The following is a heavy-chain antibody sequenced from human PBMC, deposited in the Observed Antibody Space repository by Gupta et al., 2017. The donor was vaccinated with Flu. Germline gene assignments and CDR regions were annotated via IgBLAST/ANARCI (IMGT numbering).Heavy chain of an antibody. CDR2: IKSDERRE. V-gene: IGHV3-74*01. Sequence: WGRQAPGKGLVWGSRIKSDERRESDAESVKGRFNISRDNAKNTLELQMNSLGAEDTGRHYCARDGAGDCSGGSCYYWYEPWGQGTLGTVSS. CDR3: ARDGAGDCSGGSCYYWYEP. J-gene: IGHJ5*02. D-gene: IGHD2-15*01.